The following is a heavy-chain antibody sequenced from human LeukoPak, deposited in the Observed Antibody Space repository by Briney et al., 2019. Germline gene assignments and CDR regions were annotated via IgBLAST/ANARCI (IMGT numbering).Heavy chain of an antibody. CDR1: EFSVGSNY. V-gene: IGHV3-66*04. J-gene: IGHJ3*01. CDR3: AKQRSVFGVGWAAFDV. D-gene: IGHD3-3*01. Sequence: GGSLRLSCAASEFSVGSNYMTWVRQAPGKGLEWVSLIYSGGSTYYADSVKGRFTISRDNSKNTLYLQMNSLRAEDTAVYYCAKQRSVFGVGWAAFDVWGQGTMVTVSS. CDR2: IYSGGST.